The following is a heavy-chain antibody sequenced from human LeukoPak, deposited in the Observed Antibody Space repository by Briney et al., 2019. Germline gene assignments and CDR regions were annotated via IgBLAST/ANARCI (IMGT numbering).Heavy chain of an antibody. Sequence: ASVKVSCKASGYTFTSYDINWVRQAIGQGVGWMGWMNPNSGNTGYAQKFQGRVTITRNTSISTAYMELSSLRSEDTAVYYCARSPHDYVWGSYRPIDYWGQGTLVTVSS. CDR2: MNPNSGNT. J-gene: IGHJ4*02. D-gene: IGHD3-16*02. V-gene: IGHV1-8*03. CDR1: GYTFTSYD. CDR3: ARSPHDYVWGSYRPIDY.